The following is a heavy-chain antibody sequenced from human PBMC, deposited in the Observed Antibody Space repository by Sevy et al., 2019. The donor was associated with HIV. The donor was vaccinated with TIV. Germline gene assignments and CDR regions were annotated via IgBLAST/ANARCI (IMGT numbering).Heavy chain of an antibody. CDR1: GYTFTGYY. Sequence: ASVKVSCKASGYTFTGYYMHWVRRAPGQGLEWMGWINPNSGGTNYAQKFQGRATMTRDTSISTAYMELSRLRSDDTAVYYCARDDSSRGYYYYGMDVWGQGTTVTVSS. J-gene: IGHJ6*02. CDR3: ARDDSSRGYYYYGMDV. V-gene: IGHV1-2*02. CDR2: INPNSGGT. D-gene: IGHD3-22*01.